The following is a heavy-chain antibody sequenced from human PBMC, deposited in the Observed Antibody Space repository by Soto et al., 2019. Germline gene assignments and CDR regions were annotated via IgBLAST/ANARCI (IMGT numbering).Heavy chain of an antibody. J-gene: IGHJ6*03. V-gene: IGHV3-23*01. CDR1: GFTFTNYD. D-gene: IGHD2-15*01. CDR2: IRSRGGST. Sequence: EVQLLESGGGLVQPGGSLTLSCAASGFTFTNYDMRWVRQPPGKGLEWVSVIRSRGGSTNYAGSVKGRFTVSRDNSKNTLYLQMNSLRAEDTAVYYCAKVFCSGGSCPTYYADMGVWGKGNTVTVSS. CDR3: AKVFCSGGSCPTYYADMGV.